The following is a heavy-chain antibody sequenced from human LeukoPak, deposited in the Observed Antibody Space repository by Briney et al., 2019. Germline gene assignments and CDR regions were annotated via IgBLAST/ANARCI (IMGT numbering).Heavy chain of an antibody. J-gene: IGHJ4*02. CDR1: GYTFTVYY. Sequence: ASVTVSFTASGYTFTVYYMHWVRQAPGQGQEWMGLINPNSGGTNYAQNFQGRVTMTRDTSISTAYMELSRLRSDDTAVYYCARDIAVAGTFFDYWGQGTLVTVSS. CDR2: INPNSGGT. CDR3: ARDIAVAGTFFDY. V-gene: IGHV1-2*02. D-gene: IGHD6-19*01.